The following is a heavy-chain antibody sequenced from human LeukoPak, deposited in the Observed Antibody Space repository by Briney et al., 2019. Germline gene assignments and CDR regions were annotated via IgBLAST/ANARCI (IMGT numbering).Heavy chain of an antibody. Sequence: ASVKVSCTASGYTFTSYGISWVRQAPGQGLEWMGWISAYNGNTNYAQKLQGRVTMTTDTSTSTAYMELRSLRSDDTAVYYCARVFNDFWSSYYGMDVWGQGTTVTVSS. V-gene: IGHV1-18*01. CDR2: ISAYNGNT. CDR1: GYTFTSYG. J-gene: IGHJ6*02. CDR3: ARVFNDFWSSYYGMDV. D-gene: IGHD3-3*01.